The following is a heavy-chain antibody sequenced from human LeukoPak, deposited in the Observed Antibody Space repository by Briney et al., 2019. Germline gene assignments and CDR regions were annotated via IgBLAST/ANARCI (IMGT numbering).Heavy chain of an antibody. CDR3: ARRNGCNSDY. Sequence: SETLSLTCTVSGASISSYYWSWIRQPLGKGLEWIGYIYYSGSTNYNPSLKSRVTISVDTSKNQFSLKLSSVTAADTAVYYCARRNGCNSDYWGQGTLVTVSS. CDR1: GASISSYY. V-gene: IGHV4-59*08. J-gene: IGHJ4*02. D-gene: IGHD5-24*01. CDR2: IYYSGST.